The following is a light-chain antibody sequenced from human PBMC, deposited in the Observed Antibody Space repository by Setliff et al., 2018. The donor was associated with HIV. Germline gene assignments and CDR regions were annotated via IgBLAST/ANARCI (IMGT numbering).Light chain of an antibody. J-gene: IGLJ1*01. Sequence: QSALAQPASVSGSPGQSITISSTGISRNVGGYSSVSWYQQHPGKAPKPMIYDVFNRPSGVPNRFSGSRSGNTASLTISGLQVEDEADYYCSSYTTSSTLYVFGPGTKGTVL. CDR1: SRNVGGYSS. CDR2: DVF. V-gene: IGLV2-14*03. CDR3: SSYTTSSTLYV.